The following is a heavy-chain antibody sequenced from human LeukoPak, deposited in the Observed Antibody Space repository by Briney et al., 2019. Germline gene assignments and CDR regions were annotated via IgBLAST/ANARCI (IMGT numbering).Heavy chain of an antibody. D-gene: IGHD6-13*01. CDR1: GFTFDDYA. J-gene: IGHJ3*02. Sequence: PGRSLRLSCAASGFTFDDYAMHWVRQAPGKGLEWVSGISWNSGSIGYADSVKGRFTISRDNAKNSLYLQMNSLRAEDTALYYCAKDREQLDHDAFDIWGQGTMVTVSS. CDR3: AKDREQLDHDAFDI. CDR2: ISWNSGSI. V-gene: IGHV3-9*01.